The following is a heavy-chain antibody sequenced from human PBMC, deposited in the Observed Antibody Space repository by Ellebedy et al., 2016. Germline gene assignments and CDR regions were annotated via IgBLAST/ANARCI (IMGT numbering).Heavy chain of an antibody. CDR1: GYTFTGYY. D-gene: IGHD6-19*01. J-gene: IGHJ4*02. CDR2: ISAYNGNT. Sequence: ASVKVSXKASGYTFTGYYMHWVRQAPGQGLEWMGWISAYNGNTNYAQKLQGRVTMTTDTSTSTAYMELRSLRSDDTAVYYCARVPARSGDPDWGQGTLVTVSS. V-gene: IGHV1-18*04. CDR3: ARVPARSGDPD.